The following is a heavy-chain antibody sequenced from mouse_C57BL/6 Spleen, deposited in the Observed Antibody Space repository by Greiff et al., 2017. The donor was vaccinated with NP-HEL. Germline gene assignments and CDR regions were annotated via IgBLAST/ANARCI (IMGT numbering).Heavy chain of an antibody. V-gene: IGHV1-61*01. D-gene: IGHD1-1*01. Sequence: QVQLQQPGAELVRPGSSVKLSCKASGYTFTSYWMDWVKQRPGQGLEWIGNIYPSDSETHYNQKFKDKATLTVDKSSSTAYMQLSSLTSEDSAVYYCARSGGTTVVGRDYWGQGTTLTVSS. CDR1: GYTFTSYW. J-gene: IGHJ2*01. CDR3: ARSGGTTVVGRDY. CDR2: IYPSDSET.